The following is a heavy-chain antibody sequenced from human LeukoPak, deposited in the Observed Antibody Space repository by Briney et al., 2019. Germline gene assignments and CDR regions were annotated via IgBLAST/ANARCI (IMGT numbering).Heavy chain of an antibody. J-gene: IGHJ3*02. CDR2: ISSSSSYI. V-gene: IGHV3-21*01. CDR1: GFTFSSYG. D-gene: IGHD1-26*01. CDR3: ARLCIVGTKSAFDI. Sequence: GGSLRLSCAASGFTFSSYGMNWVRQAPGKGLEWVSFISSSSSYINYADSVKGRFTISRDNAKKSLYLQMNSLRAEDTAVYYCARLCIVGTKSAFDIGGQGTMVTVSA.